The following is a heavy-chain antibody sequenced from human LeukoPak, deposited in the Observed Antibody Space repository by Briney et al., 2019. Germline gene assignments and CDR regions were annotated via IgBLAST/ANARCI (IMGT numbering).Heavy chain of an antibody. Sequence: SETLSLTCAVSGGSISSSNWWSWVRRPPGKGLEWIGEIYHSGSTNYNPSLKSRVTISVDKSKNQFSLKLSSVTAADTAVYYCARGLSYYDFWSGYYHDAFDIWGQGTMVTVSS. D-gene: IGHD3-3*01. CDR2: IYHSGST. CDR1: GGSISSSNW. V-gene: IGHV4-4*02. J-gene: IGHJ3*02. CDR3: ARGLSYYDFWSGYYHDAFDI.